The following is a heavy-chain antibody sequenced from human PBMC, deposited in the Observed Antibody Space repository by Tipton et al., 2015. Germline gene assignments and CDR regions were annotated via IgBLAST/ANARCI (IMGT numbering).Heavy chain of an antibody. V-gene: IGHV3-23*01. D-gene: IGHD3-22*01. CDR3: ARGPYYDYSGYDFYYLDY. Sequence: GSLRLSCAASGFTFSSYAMSWVRQAPGMGLEWVSTMNGRGASTYYADSVKGRFTISRDNAKNSLYLQINSLRDEDTAVYYCARGPYYDYSGYDFYYLDYWGQGTLITVSS. CDR2: MNGRGAST. CDR1: GFTFSSYA. J-gene: IGHJ4*02.